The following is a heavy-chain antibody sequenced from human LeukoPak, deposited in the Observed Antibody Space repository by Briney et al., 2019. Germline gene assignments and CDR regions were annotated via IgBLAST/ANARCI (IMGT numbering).Heavy chain of an antibody. CDR1: GFTFSSNA. CDR3: AKATDDFWSGYPIFDY. Sequence: PGGSLRLSCAASGFTFSSNAMSWVRQAPGKGLEWVSAISGSGGSTYYADSVKGRFTISRDNSKNTLYLQMNSLRAEDTAVYYCAKATDDFWSGYPIFDYWGQGTLVTVSS. V-gene: IGHV3-23*01. J-gene: IGHJ4*02. CDR2: ISGSGGST. D-gene: IGHD3-3*01.